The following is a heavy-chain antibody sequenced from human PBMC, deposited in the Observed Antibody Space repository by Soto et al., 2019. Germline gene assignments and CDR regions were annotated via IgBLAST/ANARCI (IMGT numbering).Heavy chain of an antibody. J-gene: IGHJ3*02. CDR1: GFSPSTSGMC. Sequence: GSGPSLVNPTQTLTLNCHFSGFSPSTSGMCVSWIRQPPGKALEWLALIDWHDDKYYSTSLKTRLTISKDTSKNQVFLTLTNMDPVDTATYYCARIQVGRYFDWQIQVGVFDIWGQGIMVTVSS. CDR3: ARIQVGRYFDWQIQVGVFDI. V-gene: IGHV2-70*01. CDR2: IDWHDDK. D-gene: IGHD3-9*01.